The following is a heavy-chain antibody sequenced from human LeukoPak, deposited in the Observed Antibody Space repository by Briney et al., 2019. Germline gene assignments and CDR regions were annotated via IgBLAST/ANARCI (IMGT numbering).Heavy chain of an antibody. Sequence: PGGSLRLSCAASGFTFSSYAMSWVRQAPGKGLEWVSAISGSGGSTYYADSVKGRFTISRDNSKNTLYLQMNSLRAEDTAVYYCAKDRGSGYVDSRWYFDLWGRGTLVTVSS. CDR3: AKDRGSGYVDSRWYFDL. J-gene: IGHJ2*01. CDR1: GFTFSSYA. CDR2: ISGSGGST. D-gene: IGHD4-17*01. V-gene: IGHV3-23*01.